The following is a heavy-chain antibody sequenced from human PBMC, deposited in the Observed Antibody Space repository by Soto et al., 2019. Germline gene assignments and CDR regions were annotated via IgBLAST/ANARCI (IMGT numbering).Heavy chain of an antibody. Sequence: QVQLVQSGAEVRKPGASVKVSCKASGYTFTSYGISWVRQAPGQGLERMGWINAFKGTTNYAQNLQDRVTMTTDTSTSRAYMELRSLRSDDTAVYYCARGALRYFDYWGQGTLITVSS. V-gene: IGHV1-18*01. D-gene: IGHD4-17*01. CDR1: GYTFTSYG. CDR3: ARGALRYFDY. CDR2: INAFKGTT. J-gene: IGHJ4*02.